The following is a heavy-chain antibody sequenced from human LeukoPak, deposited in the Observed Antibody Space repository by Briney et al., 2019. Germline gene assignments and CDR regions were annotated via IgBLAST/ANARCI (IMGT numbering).Heavy chain of an antibody. Sequence: PSETLSLTCTVSGVRMSNYYWNWIRQAPGKGPEWIGYIYYTGIINYNPSLRSRLTTSVDTSKSQFSMQLSFVTAADTAVYYCATQRLCSSGRCSSWFDPWGQGTLVTVSS. CDR2: IYYTGII. D-gene: IGHD2-15*01. CDR1: GVRMSNYY. J-gene: IGHJ5*02. V-gene: IGHV4-59*08. CDR3: ATQRLCSSGRCSSWFDP.